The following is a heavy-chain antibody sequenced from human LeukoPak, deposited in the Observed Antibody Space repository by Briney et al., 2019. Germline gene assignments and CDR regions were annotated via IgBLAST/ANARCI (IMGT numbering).Heavy chain of an antibody. J-gene: IGHJ3*01. CDR3: ARAAGAFDV. Sequence: GASVKVSCKASGYTFTSYGISWVRQAPGQGLEWMGRINPNTGGTNYAQKFQGRITMTRDTSITTVYMELSSLRSDDMAVYYCARAAGAFDVWSQGTMVTVSS. CDR1: GYTFTSYG. CDR2: INPNTGGT. V-gene: IGHV1-2*06.